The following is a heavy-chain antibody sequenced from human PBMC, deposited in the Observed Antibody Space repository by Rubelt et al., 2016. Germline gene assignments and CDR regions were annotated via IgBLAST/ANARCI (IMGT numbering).Heavy chain of an antibody. D-gene: IGHD4-17*01. CDR1: GYTFTSYY. CDR2: INPSGGST. Sequence: QVQLVQSGAEVKKPGASVKVSCKASGYTFTSYYMHWVRQAPGQGLEWMGIINPSGGSTSYAQKFQGGVTMTRVRSTSTVYMELSSLRSEDTAVYYCARAASTVTTLLDLGYWGQGTLVTVSS. V-gene: IGHV1-46*01. J-gene: IGHJ4*02. CDR3: ARAASTVTTLLDLGY.